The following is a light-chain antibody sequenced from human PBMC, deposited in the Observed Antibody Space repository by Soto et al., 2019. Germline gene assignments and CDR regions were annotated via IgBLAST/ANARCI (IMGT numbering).Light chain of an antibody. V-gene: IGLV1-44*01. CDR3: ATWDISLTAVL. CDR2: SNN. Sequence: QSVLTQPPSASGTPGQRVTISCSGGSSNIGGNTVNWYRQVPGTAPKLLIYSNNQRPSGVPDRLSGSKSGTSASLAISGLQSEDEADYYCATWDISLTAVLFGGGTKLTVL. CDR1: SSNIGGNT. J-gene: IGLJ3*02.